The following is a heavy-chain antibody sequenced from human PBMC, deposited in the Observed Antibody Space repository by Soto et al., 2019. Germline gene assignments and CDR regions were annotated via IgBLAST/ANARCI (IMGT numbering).Heavy chain of an antibody. Sequence: GGSLRLSCAASGFTFSNAWMSWVRQAPGKGLEWVGRIKSKTDGGTTDYAAPVKGRFTISRDDSKNTLYLQMNSLKTEDTAVYYCTTDPILETGTFDYWGQGTLVTVSS. V-gene: IGHV3-15*01. CDR3: TTDPILETGTFDY. CDR1: GFTFSNAW. J-gene: IGHJ4*02. D-gene: IGHD7-27*01. CDR2: IKSKTDGGTT.